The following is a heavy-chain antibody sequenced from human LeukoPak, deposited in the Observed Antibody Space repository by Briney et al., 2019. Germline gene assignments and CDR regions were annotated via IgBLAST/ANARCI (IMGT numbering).Heavy chain of an antibody. D-gene: IGHD5-12*01. CDR1: GFTFSSYW. V-gene: IGHV3-74*01. Sequence: GGSLRLSCAASGFTFSSYWMHWVRQAPGKGLVWVSRINSDGSSTSYADSVKGRFTTSRDNAKNTLYLQMNSLRAEDTAVYYCARDPRGYSGYDQRALDYWGQGTLVTVSS. CDR2: INSDGSST. J-gene: IGHJ4*02. CDR3: ARDPRGYSGYDQRALDY.